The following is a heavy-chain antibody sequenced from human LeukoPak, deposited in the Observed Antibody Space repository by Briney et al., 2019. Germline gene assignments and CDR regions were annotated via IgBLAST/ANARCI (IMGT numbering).Heavy chain of an antibody. Sequence: SVKVSCKASGGTFSSYAISWVRQAPGQGREWMGGIIPIFGTANYAQKFQGRVTIPADESTSTAYMELSSLRSEDTAVYYCATEATSPDYNYYMDVWGKGTTVTVSS. CDR1: GGTFSSYA. D-gene: IGHD2-2*01. CDR2: IIPIFGTA. V-gene: IGHV1-69*01. CDR3: ATEATSPDYNYYMDV. J-gene: IGHJ6*03.